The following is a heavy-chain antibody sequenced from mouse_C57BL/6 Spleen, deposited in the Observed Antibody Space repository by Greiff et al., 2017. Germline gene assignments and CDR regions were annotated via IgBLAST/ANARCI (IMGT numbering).Heavy chain of an antibody. CDR2: TFYSGIT. V-gene: IGHV3-3*01. CDR3: ARENYSKGGYCDV. CDR1: GFSINSDCY. D-gene: IGHD2-12*01. Sequence: EVQLQQSGPSLVRPSQTLSLTCTVTGFSINSDCYWIWIRQFPGNKLEYIGYTFYSGITYYNPSLESRTYITRYTSKNQFSLKLSSVTTEDTATYYCARENYSKGGYCDVWGTGTTVTVSS. J-gene: IGHJ1*03.